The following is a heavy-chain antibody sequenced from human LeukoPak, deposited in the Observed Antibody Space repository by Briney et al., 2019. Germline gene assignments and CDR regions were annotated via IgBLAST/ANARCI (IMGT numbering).Heavy chain of an antibody. V-gene: IGHV3-53*01. J-gene: IGHJ4*02. CDR2: IYSDNT. CDR3: ARDGVRGVTVFDY. Sequence: HPGGSLRLSCTVSGFTVSSNSMSWVRQAPGKGLEWVSFIYSDNTHYSDSVKGRFTISRDNSKNTLYLQMNSLRAEDTAVYYCARDGVRGVTVFDYWGQGTLVTVSS. D-gene: IGHD3-10*01. CDR1: GFTVSSNS.